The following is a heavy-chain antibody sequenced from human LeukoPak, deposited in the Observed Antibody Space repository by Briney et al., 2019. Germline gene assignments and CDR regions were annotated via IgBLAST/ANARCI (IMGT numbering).Heavy chain of an antibody. CDR1: GFTFSNAW. Sequence: PGGSLRLSCAASGFTFSNAWMSWVRQAPGKGLGWVGRIKSKTDGGTTDYAAPVKGRFTISRDDSKNTLYLQMNSLRTEDTAVYYCQTYYYDSSGYYGGYYFDYWGQGTLVTVSS. CDR2: IKSKTDGGTT. V-gene: IGHV3-15*01. CDR3: QTYYYDSSGYYGGYYFDY. J-gene: IGHJ4*02. D-gene: IGHD3-22*01.